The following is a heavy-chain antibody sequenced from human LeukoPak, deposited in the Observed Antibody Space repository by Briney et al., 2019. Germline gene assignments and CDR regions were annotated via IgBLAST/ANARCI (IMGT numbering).Heavy chain of an antibody. Sequence: SETLSLTCTVSGGSISSSSYYWGWIRQPPGKGLEWIGSIYYSGSTYYNPSLKSRVTISVDTSKNQFSLKLSSVTAADTAVSYCAKPYGDYYYYYMDVWGKGTTVTVSS. CDR3: AKPYGDYYYYYMDV. CDR1: GGSISSSSYY. CDR2: IYYSGST. V-gene: IGHV4-39*01. J-gene: IGHJ6*03. D-gene: IGHD4-17*01.